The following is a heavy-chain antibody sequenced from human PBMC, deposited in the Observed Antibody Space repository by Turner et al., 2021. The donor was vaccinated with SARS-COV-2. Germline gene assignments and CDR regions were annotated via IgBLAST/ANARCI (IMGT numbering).Heavy chain of an antibody. D-gene: IGHD2-2*01. J-gene: IGHJ6*02. CDR2: SYYSGST. V-gene: IGHV4-31*03. Sequence: QVQLQESGPGLVKPSQTLSLTSTVSGCSISIGCYYGSWFRQHPGKGLAWIGYSYYSGSTDYNPSLKSRVTISVDTSKNQFSLKLSSVTAADTAVYYCAGEIVVVPAARYYSYGMDVWGQGTTVTVSS. CDR3: AGEIVVVPAARYYSYGMDV. CDR1: GCSISIGCYY.